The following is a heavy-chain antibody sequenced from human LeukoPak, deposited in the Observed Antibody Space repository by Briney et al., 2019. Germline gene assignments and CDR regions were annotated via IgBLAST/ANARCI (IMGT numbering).Heavy chain of an antibody. CDR3: ARDLLIWFGEYFRDLELDY. J-gene: IGHJ4*02. CDR2: INPNSGGT. CDR1: GYTFTGYY. V-gene: IGHV1-2*02. D-gene: IGHD3-10*01. Sequence: GASVKVSCKASGYTFTGYYMHWVRQAPGQGLEWMGWINPNSGGTNYAQKFQGRVTMTRDTSISTAYMELSRLRSDDTAVYYCARDLLIWFGEYFRDLELDYWGQGTLVTVSS.